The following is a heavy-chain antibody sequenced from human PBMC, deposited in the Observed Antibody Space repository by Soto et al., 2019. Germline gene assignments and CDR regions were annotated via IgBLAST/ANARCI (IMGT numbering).Heavy chain of an antibody. D-gene: IGHD6-19*01. CDR3: AKDQGQWLVQGFFGAFDI. V-gene: IGHV3-23*01. Sequence: GGSLRLSCAASGFTFSSYAMSWVRQAPGKGLEWVSAISGSGGSTYYADSVKGRFTISRDNSKNTLYLQMNSLRAEDTAVYYCAKDQGQWLVQGFFGAFDIWGQGTMVTVSS. CDR2: ISGSGGST. CDR1: GFTFSSYA. J-gene: IGHJ3*02.